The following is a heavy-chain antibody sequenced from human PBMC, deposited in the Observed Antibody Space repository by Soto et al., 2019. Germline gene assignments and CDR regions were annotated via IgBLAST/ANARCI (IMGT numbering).Heavy chain of an antibody. D-gene: IGHD2-2*01. CDR1: GGSISSGDYY. CDR2: IYYSGST. CDR3: ARAVGRLALVPAGDFDY. J-gene: IGHJ4*02. Sequence: SETLSLTCTVSGGSISSGDYYGSWIRQPPGKGVEWIGYIYYSGSTYYNPSLKSRVTISVYTSKNQFFLKLSSLTAADTAVYYCARAVGRLALVPAGDFDYWGQGTLVTVSS. V-gene: IGHV4-30-4*01.